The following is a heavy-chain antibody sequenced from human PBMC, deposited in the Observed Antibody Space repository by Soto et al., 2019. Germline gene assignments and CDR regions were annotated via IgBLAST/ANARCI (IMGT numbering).Heavy chain of an antibody. V-gene: IGHV4-34*01. CDR3: ARGLSGSTLRYYYGMDV. CDR2: INHSGST. Sequence: SETLSLTCAVYGGSFSGYYWSWIRQPPGKGLEWIGEINHSGSTNYNPSLKSRVTISVDTSKNQFSLKLSSVTAADTAVYYCARGLSGSTLRYYYGMDVWGQGXTVTVYS. CDR1: GGSFSGYY. J-gene: IGHJ6*02. D-gene: IGHD1-26*01.